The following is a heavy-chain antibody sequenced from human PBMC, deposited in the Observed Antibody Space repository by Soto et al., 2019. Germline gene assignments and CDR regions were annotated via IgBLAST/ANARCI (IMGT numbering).Heavy chain of an antibody. J-gene: IGHJ3*02. CDR3: ERDRNYFVSGTYYYDAFDI. V-gene: IGHV3-7*03. D-gene: IGHD3-10*01. CDR2: IKEDGSVR. Sequence: GGSLRLSCAASGFTFSNYWMIWFRQAPGKGLEWVANIKEDGSVRYYVDSVKGRFTISRDNAQKSLYLQMDSLRAEDTAVYYCERDRNYFVSGTYYYDAFDIWGQGTMVTVS. CDR1: GFTFSNYW.